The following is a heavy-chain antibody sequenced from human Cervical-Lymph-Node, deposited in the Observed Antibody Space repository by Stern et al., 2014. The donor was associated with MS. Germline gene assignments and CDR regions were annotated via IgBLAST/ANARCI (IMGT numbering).Heavy chain of an antibody. CDR1: GFTFDDYA. D-gene: IGHD1-7*01. CDR3: ARERRAELYYDMDV. J-gene: IGHJ6*02. CDR2: INWNGGSP. Sequence: EVQLLESGGGVVRPGGSLRLSCAVSGFTFDDYAMNWVRQAPGKGLEWVSGINWNGGSPRYADSVKGRFTSSRDNAKNSLYLQMNSLGAEDTALYHCARERRAELYYDMDVWGQGTPVTVSS. V-gene: IGHV3-20*01.